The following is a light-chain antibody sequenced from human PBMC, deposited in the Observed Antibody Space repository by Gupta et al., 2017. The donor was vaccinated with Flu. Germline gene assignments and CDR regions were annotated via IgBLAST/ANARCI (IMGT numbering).Light chain of an antibody. CDR2: DVS. CDR1: SSDVGGYDY. J-gene: IGLJ2*01. V-gene: IGLV2-14*03. CDR3: NSYSSSSTLIV. Sequence: QSALTQPASVSGFPGQSITISCTGTSSDVGGYDYVSWYQQHPGKAPKLMIYDVSNRPSGVSNRFSGSKSGNTASLTISGLQAEDEADYYCNSYSSSSTLIVFGGGTKLTVL.